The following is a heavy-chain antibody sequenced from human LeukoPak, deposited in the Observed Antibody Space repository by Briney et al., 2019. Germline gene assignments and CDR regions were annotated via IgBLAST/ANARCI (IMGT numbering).Heavy chain of an antibody. J-gene: IGHJ4*02. Sequence: GESLRLFCAASGFTFSNFAMSWFRQAPGRGLEWVSAAGTATDASYAVSVKGRFTISRDNSKNTLYLQMNSLGAEDTAVYYCAKEGSRRRFDFDSWGRGTLVTVSS. CDR1: GFTFSNFA. CDR3: AKEGSRRRFDFDS. D-gene: IGHD3-16*01. V-gene: IGHV3-23*01. CDR2: AGTATDA.